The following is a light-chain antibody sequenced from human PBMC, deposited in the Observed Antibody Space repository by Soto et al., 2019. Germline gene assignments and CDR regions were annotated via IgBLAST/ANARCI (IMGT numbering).Light chain of an antibody. CDR2: EVS. CDR1: SSDVGGYNY. CDR3: SSYTTSNTYV. J-gene: IGLJ1*01. Sequence: QSALTQPASVSGYPGQSITISRTGRSSDVGGYNYVSWYQQHPGKAPKFMIYEVSRRPSGVSNRFSGSKSGNTASLTVSGLQAEDEADYYCSSYTTSNTYVFGTGTKVTAL. V-gene: IGLV2-14*01.